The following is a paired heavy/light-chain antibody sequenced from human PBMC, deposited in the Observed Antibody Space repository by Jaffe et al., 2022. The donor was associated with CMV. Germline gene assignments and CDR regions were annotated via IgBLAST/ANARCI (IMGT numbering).Heavy chain of an antibody. CDR3: ASIASPTTGWYRGPSTFDY. D-gene: IGHD6-19*01. CDR1: GGSINRYS. Sequence: QVQLQESGPGLVKPSETLSLTCSVSGGSINRYSWSWIRQPPGKGLEYIGYIHHTGSTNYNPSLQSRVTISVDTSKNQFSLRLTSVTAADTAVYYCASIASPTTGWYRGPSTFDYWGQGTLVTVSS. V-gene: IGHV4-59*01. J-gene: IGHJ4*02. CDR2: IHHTGST.
Light chain of an antibody. V-gene: IGLV2-23*02. CDR3: CSFAGSRTLV. CDR1: SDDVGNYDR. CDR2: EVT. J-gene: IGLJ3*02. Sequence: QSALTQPASVSGSPGQSITISCTGTSDDVGNYDRVSWYQQHPAKAPKLVIFEVTRRPSGVSNRFSGSKSGNTASLTISGLQSEDEAHYYCCSFAGSRTLVFGGGTKLTVL.